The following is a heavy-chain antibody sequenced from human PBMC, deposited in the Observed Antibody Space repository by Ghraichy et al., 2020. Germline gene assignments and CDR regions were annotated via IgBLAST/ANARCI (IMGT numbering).Heavy chain of an antibody. D-gene: IGHD4-17*01. CDR3: AKDKGGYDYGDYKKGVWFDP. CDR2: ISGSGGST. CDR1: GFTFSSYA. Sequence: GESLNISCAASGFTFSSYAMSWVRQAPGKGLEWVSAISGSGGSTYYADSVKGRFTISRDNSKNTLYLQMNSLRAEDTAVYYCAKDKGGYDYGDYKKGVWFDPWGQGTLVTVSS. V-gene: IGHV3-23*01. J-gene: IGHJ5*02.